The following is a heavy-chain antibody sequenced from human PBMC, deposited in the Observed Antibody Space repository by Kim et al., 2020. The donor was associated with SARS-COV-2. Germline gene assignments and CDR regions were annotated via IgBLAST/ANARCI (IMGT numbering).Heavy chain of an antibody. V-gene: IGHV3-66*01. CDR1: GFIVSDTY. CDR2: IYSGGRR. D-gene: IGHD2-8*01. CDR3: ARVCTDGVCYRSAFDI. Sequence: GGSLRLSCAASGFIVSDTYMTWVRQAPGKGLEWVSVIYSGGRRYYPDSVKGRFTISRDNSKNTLYLQMNSLRGEDTAVYYCARVCTDGVCYRSAFDIWGQGTKVTVSS. J-gene: IGHJ3*02.